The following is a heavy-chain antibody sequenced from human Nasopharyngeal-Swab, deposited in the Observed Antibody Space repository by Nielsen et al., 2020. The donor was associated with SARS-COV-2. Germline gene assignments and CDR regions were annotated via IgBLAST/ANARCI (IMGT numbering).Heavy chain of an antibody. CDR2: IWYDGSNK. CDR3: ARDRMRAIDAFDI. J-gene: IGHJ3*02. Sequence: WIHQPPGKGPEWVAVIWYDGSNKYYADSVKGRFTISRDNSKNTLYLQMNSLRAEDTAVYYCARDRMRAIDAFDIWGQGTMVTVSS. D-gene: IGHD2/OR15-2a*01. V-gene: IGHV3-33*01.